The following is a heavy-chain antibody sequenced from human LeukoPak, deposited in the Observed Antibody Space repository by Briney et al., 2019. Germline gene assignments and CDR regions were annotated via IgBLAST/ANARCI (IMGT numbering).Heavy chain of an antibody. J-gene: IGHJ3*02. CDR1: GFTFRNYW. CDR3: ARRVSEWELLDAFDI. V-gene: IGHV3-7*01. CDR2: IKQDGSEK. Sequence: GGSLRLSCAASGFTFRNYWMRWVRQAPGKGLEWVANIKQDGSEKYYVNSVKGRFTISRDNAKNSLYLQMNSLRAEDTAVYYCARRVSEWELLDAFDIWGQGTMVTVSS. D-gene: IGHD1-26*01.